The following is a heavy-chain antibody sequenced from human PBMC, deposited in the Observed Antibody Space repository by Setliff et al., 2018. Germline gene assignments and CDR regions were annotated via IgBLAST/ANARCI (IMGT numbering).Heavy chain of an antibody. V-gene: IGHV1-18*01. Sequence: GASVKVSCKAYGYSFSDSAVSWVRQAPGQGLEWMAWVSDNNGNTNYAKSFQGRVTMNTDTSTSTAYMELGSLTSADTSIYYCARGQDNYGDYGSSFDHWGQGTLVTVSS. CDR1: GYSFSDSA. J-gene: IGHJ4*02. CDR3: ARGQDNYGDYGSSFDH. CDR2: VSDNNGNT. D-gene: IGHD4-17*01.